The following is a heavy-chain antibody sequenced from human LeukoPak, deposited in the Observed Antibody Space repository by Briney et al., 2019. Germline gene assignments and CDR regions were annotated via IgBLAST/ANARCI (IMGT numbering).Heavy chain of an antibody. CDR3: ARGVAAAGTGIDY. Sequence: PSETLSLTCTVSRGSISSYYWSWIRQPPGKGLEWIGYIYYSGSTNYNPSLKSRVTISVDTSKNQFSLKLSSVTAADTAMYYCARGVAAAGTGIDYWGQGTLVTVSS. CDR2: IYYSGST. D-gene: IGHD6-13*01. J-gene: IGHJ4*02. CDR1: RGSISSYY. V-gene: IGHV4-59*08.